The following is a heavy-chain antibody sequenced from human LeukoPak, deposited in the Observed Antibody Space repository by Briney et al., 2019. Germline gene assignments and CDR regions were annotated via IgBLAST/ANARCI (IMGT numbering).Heavy chain of an antibody. CDR2: INSDGSGT. V-gene: IGHV3-74*01. D-gene: IGHD6-19*01. Sequence: GGSLRLSCAAPGFIFSNYWMHWVRQAPGKGLVWVSRINSDGSGTSYADSVKGRFTISRDNAKNTLYVQMNSLRAEDTAVYYCARTTYSSGWTMDNWGQGTLVTVSS. CDR1: GFIFSNYW. CDR3: ARTTYSSGWTMDN. J-gene: IGHJ4*02.